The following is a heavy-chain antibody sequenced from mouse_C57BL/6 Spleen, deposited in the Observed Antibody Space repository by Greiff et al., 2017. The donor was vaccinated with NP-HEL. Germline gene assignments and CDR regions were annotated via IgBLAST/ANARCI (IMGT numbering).Heavy chain of an antibody. CDR1: GFNIKDDY. J-gene: IGHJ3*01. CDR2: IDPENGDT. CDR3: TLGGY. Sequence: EVKLVESGAELVRPGASVKLSCTASGFNIKDDYMHWVKQRPEQGLEWIGWIDPENGDTEYASKFQGKATITADTSSNTAYLQLSSLTSEDTAVYYCTLGGYGGQGTLVTVSA. V-gene: IGHV14-4*01.